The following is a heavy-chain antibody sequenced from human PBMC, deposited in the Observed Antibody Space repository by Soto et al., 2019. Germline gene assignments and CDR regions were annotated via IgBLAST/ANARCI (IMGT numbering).Heavy chain of an antibody. D-gene: IGHD3-22*01. V-gene: IGHV4-30-4*01. Sequence: PSETLSLTCTVSGGSISSGDYYWSWIRQPPGKGLEWIGYIYYSGSTYYNPSLKSRVTISVDTSKNQFSLKLSSVTAADTAVYYCARDGSSGYDFDYWGQGTLVTVFS. CDR3: ARDGSSGYDFDY. J-gene: IGHJ4*02. CDR1: GGSISSGDYY. CDR2: IYYSGST.